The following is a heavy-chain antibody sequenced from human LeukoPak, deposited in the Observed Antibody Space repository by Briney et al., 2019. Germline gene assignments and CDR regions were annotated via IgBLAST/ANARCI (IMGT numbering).Heavy chain of an antibody. V-gene: IGHV3-7*04. CDR3: VRGMDV. Sequence: QAGGSLRLSCAASGFTFSSYWMSWVRQAPGKGLGWVANIKQDKSEEYYVDSVRGRFTISRDNAKNSQYLQMNSLRVEDTAVYYCVRGMDVWGQGTTVTVSS. J-gene: IGHJ6*02. CDR1: GFTFSSYW. CDR2: IKQDKSEE.